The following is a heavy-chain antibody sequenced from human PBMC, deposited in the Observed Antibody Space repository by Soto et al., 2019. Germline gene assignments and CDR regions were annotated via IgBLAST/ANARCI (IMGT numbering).Heavy chain of an antibody. CDR2: IKSDVTVR. D-gene: IGHD2-15*01. Sequence: GGSLRLSCAASGFTFSSYWMNWVRQAPGKGLVWLSGIKSDVTVRSYADSVKGRFTISRDNARNTLSLQMDSLRDEDTAVYYCAKAGCSGGTCYLYYFDYWGQGALVTVSS. V-gene: IGHV3-74*01. J-gene: IGHJ4*02. CDR1: GFTFSSYW. CDR3: AKAGCSGGTCYLYYFDY.